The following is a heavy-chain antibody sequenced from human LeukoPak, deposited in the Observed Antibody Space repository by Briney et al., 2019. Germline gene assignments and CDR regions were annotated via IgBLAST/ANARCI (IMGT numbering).Heavy chain of an antibody. CDR2: IHDSGST. Sequence: PSETLSLTCSVSGGSSISSSYYWGRIRQPPGKGLEWIGSIHDSGSTDYNPSLKSRVTISVDTSKNQFSLKLSSVTAADTAVYSCSRLYGGNNNNYYCDYWGQGTLVTVSS. V-gene: IGHV4-39*01. CDR1: GGSSISSSYY. J-gene: IGHJ4*02. CDR3: SRLYGGNNNNYYCDY. D-gene: IGHD4-23*01.